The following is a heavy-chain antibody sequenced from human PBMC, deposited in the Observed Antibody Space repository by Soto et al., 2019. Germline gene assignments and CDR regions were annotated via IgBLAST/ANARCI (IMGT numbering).Heavy chain of an antibody. J-gene: IGHJ6*02. CDR1: GFIFSSYT. CDR2: IYSGGST. CDR3: GRVSFSYGEDYYYGMDV. V-gene: IGHV3-66*01. Sequence: GGSLGLSCAASGFIFSSYTMNWDRQAPGKGLEWVSVIYSGGSTYYADSVKGRFTISRDNSKNTLYLQMNSLRAEDTAVYYCGRVSFSYGEDYYYGMDVWGQGTTVTVSS. D-gene: IGHD5-18*01.